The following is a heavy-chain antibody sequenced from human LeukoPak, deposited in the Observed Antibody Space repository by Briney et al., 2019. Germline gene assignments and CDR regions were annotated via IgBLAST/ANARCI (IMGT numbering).Heavy chain of an antibody. D-gene: IGHD6-19*01. Sequence: GGSLRLSCAVSGLTFSNSAMSWVRQAPGKGLEWVSAISVGSDVIYYADSVKGRFAISRDNSKNTLYLQMNSLRAEDTAVYYCAKNLRTSVAGYDYWGQGTLVTVSS. CDR1: GLTFSNSA. CDR2: ISVGSDVI. V-gene: IGHV3-23*01. CDR3: AKNLRTSVAGYDY. J-gene: IGHJ4*02.